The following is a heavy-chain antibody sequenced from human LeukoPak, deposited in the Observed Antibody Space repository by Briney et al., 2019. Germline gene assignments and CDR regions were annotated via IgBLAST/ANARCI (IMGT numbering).Heavy chain of an antibody. CDR1: GFTFSSYG. D-gene: IGHD4-11*01. CDR3: AKVTVTNYYYYYMDV. J-gene: IGHJ6*03. CDR2: IRYDGSNK. V-gene: IGHV3-30*02. Sequence: GGSLRLSCAASGFTFSSYGMHWVRQAPGKGLEWVAFIRYDGSNKYYADSVKGRFTISRDNSENTLYLQMNSLRAEDTAVYYCAKVTVTNYYYYYMDVWGKGTTVTISS.